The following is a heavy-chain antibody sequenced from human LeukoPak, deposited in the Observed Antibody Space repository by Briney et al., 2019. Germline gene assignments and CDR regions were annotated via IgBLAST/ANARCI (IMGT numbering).Heavy chain of an antibody. D-gene: IGHD5-18*01. Sequence: ESGPTLVNPRQTLTLTCSFSGFSLSSGAVAVGWIRQPPRKALEWLTHIYWNGDEKYNRFLRSRPTITKDTSKNQVVLTMTNMDPVDTGTYYCAHLTAEASYYYDYWGQGILITVSS. CDR3: AHLTAEASYYYDY. J-gene: IGHJ4*02. CDR1: GFSLSSGAVA. V-gene: IGHV2-5*01. CDR2: IYWNGDE.